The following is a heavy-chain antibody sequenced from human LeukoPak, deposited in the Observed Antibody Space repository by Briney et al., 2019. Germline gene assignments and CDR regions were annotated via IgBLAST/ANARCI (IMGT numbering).Heavy chain of an antibody. CDR2: INHSGST. D-gene: IGHD2-21*02. CDR3: ARGRDCGGDCFNY. CDR1: GGSISSGDYY. V-gene: IGHV4-39*07. J-gene: IGHJ4*02. Sequence: PSETLSLTCTVSGGSISSGDYYWSWIRQPPGKGLEWIGEINHSGSTNYNPSLKSRVTISVDTSKNQFSLKLSSVTAADTAVYYCARGRDCGGDCFNYWGQGTLVTVSS.